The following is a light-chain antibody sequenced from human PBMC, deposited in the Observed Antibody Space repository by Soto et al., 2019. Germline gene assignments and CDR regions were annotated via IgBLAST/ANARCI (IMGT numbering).Light chain of an antibody. Sequence: DVVVTQSPLSLPVTLGQPASISCRSSQSLVYTDGNTYLNWFQQRPAQSPRRVIYQLSTRDSGVPDRCSGSGSGTDFTLKISRVEAEDVGVYDCMQGTHWPPMYTFGQGTKLEIK. V-gene: IGKV2-30*01. CDR3: MQGTHWPPMYT. CDR1: QSLVYTDGNTY. CDR2: QLS. J-gene: IGKJ2*01.